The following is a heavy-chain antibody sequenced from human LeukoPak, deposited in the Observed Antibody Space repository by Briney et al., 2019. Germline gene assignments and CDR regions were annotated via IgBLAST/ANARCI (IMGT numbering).Heavy chain of an antibody. J-gene: IGHJ4*02. D-gene: IGHD5-12*01. V-gene: IGHV3-74*01. CDR1: GFTFSSYW. CDR2: INSDAGST. CDR3: TRVRGYDFDF. Sequence: GGSLRLSCAASGFTFSSYWMHWVRQVPGKGLVWVSRINSDAGSTNYADSVKGRFTISRDNAKNTLYLQMNSLRAEDTAVYYCTRVRGYDFDFWGQGTLVTVSS.